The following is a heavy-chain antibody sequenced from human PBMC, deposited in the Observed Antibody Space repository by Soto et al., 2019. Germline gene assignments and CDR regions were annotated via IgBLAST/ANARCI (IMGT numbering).Heavy chain of an antibody. V-gene: IGHV3-23*01. J-gene: IGHJ4*02. CDR3: AKDREQLLRLNYFEY. CDR1: GFMFRNYA. CDR2: ISGSGGTT. D-gene: IGHD6-6*01. Sequence: GGSLRLSCAASGFMFRNYAMSWVRQRPGKGLEWVSTISGSGGTTYFADSVKGRFTISRDNSKNTLFLQMDSLRLEDTAVYFCAKDREQLLRLNYFEYWGQGALVTVSS.